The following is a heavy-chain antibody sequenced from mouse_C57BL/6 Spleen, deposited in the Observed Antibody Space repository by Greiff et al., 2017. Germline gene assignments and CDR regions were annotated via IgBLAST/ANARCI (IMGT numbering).Heavy chain of an antibody. V-gene: IGHV1-80*01. D-gene: IGHD1-3*01. CDR1: GYAFSSYW. CDR3: ARNGVGGYLDY. Sequence: QVQLQQSGAELVKPGASVKISCKASGYAFSSYWMNWVKQRPGKGLEWIGQIYPGDGDTNYNGKVKGKATLTADKSSSTAYMQLSSLTSGDSAVYFCARNGVGGYLDYGGQGTTLTVSS. J-gene: IGHJ2*01. CDR2: IYPGDGDT.